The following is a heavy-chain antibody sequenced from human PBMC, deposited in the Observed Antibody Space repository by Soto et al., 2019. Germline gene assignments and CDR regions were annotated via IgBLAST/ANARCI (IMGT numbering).Heavy chain of an antibody. CDR1: GYTFTSYA. D-gene: IGHD3-3*01. Sequence: ASVKVSCKASGYTFTSYAMHWVRQAPGQRLEWMGWINAGNGNTKYSQKFQGRVTITRDTSASTAYMELSSLRSEDTAVYYCAIVSSYYDFWSGPSDAFDIWGQGTMVTVSS. CDR3: AIVSSYYDFWSGPSDAFDI. CDR2: INAGNGNT. J-gene: IGHJ3*02. V-gene: IGHV1-3*01.